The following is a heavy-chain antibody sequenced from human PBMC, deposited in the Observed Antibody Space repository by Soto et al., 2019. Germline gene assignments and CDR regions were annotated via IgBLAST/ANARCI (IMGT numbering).Heavy chain of an antibody. CDR2: IDYRGST. CDR3: AREPRPRRLRKGPWSDP. Sequence: QVQLQESGPGLVKPSQTLSLTCTVSGGSISSGDYYWSWIRQPPGKVLEWIGYIDYRGSTYYNPSLRCRVTISVDTSKHQFSLQLSSVPAADTAVYYCAREPRPRRLRKGPWSDPWGQGTLLTVSS. J-gene: IGHJ5*02. CDR1: GGSISSGDYY. V-gene: IGHV4-30-4*01.